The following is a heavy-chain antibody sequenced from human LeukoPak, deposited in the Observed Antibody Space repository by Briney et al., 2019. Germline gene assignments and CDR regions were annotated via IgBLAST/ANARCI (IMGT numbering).Heavy chain of an antibody. Sequence: GGSLRLSCTTSGFTFSNDWMSWVRQAPGKGLEWVGNINQDGSENNYLDSVKGRLSITRDNAKNSLFLHMNNLRVEDTARYYCARVYATRAYRRFENWGQGTLVTVSS. J-gene: IGHJ4*02. V-gene: IGHV3-7*01. CDR3: ARVYATRAYRRFEN. D-gene: IGHD1-26*01. CDR1: GFTFSNDW. CDR2: INQDGSEN.